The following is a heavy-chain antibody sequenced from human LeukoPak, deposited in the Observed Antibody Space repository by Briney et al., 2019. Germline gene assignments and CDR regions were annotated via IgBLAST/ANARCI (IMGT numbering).Heavy chain of an antibody. CDR2: ITSSSSYI. CDR3: ARDDGGDLNDAFDI. CDR1: GFTLSSYT. Sequence: PEGSLRLSCAASGFTLSSYTMNWVRQAPGKGLEWVSSITSSSSYIYYADSVKGRFTISRDNARNSLYLQMNSLTAEDTAVYYCARDDGGDLNDAFDIWGQGTLVTVSS. J-gene: IGHJ3*02. D-gene: IGHD2-21*02. V-gene: IGHV3-21*01.